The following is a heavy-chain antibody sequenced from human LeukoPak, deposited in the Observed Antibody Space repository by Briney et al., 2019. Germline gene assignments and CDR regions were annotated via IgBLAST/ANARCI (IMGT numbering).Heavy chain of an antibody. CDR1: GGSISNYH. V-gene: IGHV4-4*07. CDR3: ARGVYIAAAQYGY. CDR2: IYTNGNT. D-gene: IGHD6-13*01. J-gene: IGHJ4*02. Sequence: SETLSLTCYVSGGSISNYHWTWIRQPAGKGLEWIGRIYTNGNTNYNPSLKSRVTMSVDTSKNQFSLKLSSVTAADTAVYYCARGVYIAAAQYGYWGQGTLVTVSS.